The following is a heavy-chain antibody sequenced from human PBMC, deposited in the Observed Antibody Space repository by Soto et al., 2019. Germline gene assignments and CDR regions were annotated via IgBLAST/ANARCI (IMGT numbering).Heavy chain of an antibody. CDR1: GGSFSGYY. CDR3: ARGPGGSGSYPRLGMDV. Sequence: PSETLSLTCAVYGGSFSGYYWSWIRQPPGKGLEWIGEINHSGSTNYNPSLKSRVTISVDTSKNQFSLKLSSVTAADTAVYYCARGPGGSGSYPRLGMDVWGQGTTVTVSS. J-gene: IGHJ6*02. CDR2: INHSGST. D-gene: IGHD1-26*01. V-gene: IGHV4-34*01.